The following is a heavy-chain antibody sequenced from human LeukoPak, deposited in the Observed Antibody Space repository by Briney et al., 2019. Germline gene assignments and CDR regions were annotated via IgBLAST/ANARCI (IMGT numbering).Heavy chain of an antibody. CDR3: TRDSRYTTEGFDY. J-gene: IGHJ4*02. CDR1: GFTFGDYT. CDR2: IRSKAYSGKT. V-gene: IGHV3-49*03. Sequence: GGSLRLSCTASGFTFGDYTMNWFRQAPGKGLEWVAFIRSKAYSGKTEYAASVKGRFTISRDDSNSSAYLEMKSLKTEDTGVYYCTRDSRYTTEGFDYWGLGTLVTVSS. D-gene: IGHD1-14*01.